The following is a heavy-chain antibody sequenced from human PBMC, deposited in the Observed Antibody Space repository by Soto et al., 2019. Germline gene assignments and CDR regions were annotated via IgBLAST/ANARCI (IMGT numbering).Heavy chain of an antibody. J-gene: IGHJ4*02. D-gene: IGHD3-10*01. Sequence: GGSLILSCAASGFTFSSYAMSWVRQAPGKGLEWVSAISGSGGSTYYADSVKGRFTISRDNSKNTLYLQMNSLRAEDTAVYYCAKVPSGSGSYYIASYYFDYWGQGTLVTVSS. CDR2: ISGSGGST. V-gene: IGHV3-23*01. CDR1: GFTFSSYA. CDR3: AKVPSGSGSYYIASYYFDY.